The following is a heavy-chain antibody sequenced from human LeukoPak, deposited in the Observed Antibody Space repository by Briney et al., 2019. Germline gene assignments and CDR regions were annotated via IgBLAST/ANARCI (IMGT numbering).Heavy chain of an antibody. J-gene: IGHJ4*02. D-gene: IGHD3-10*01. CDR1: GFTFSSYW. Sequence: GGSLRLSCAASGFTFSSYWMNWVRQAPGKGLEWVANIKQDGSEKYYVDSVKGRFTISRDNAKNSLYLQMNSLGAEDTAVYYCARGGVRGVLLPVDYWGQGTLVTVSS. CDR3: ARGGVRGVLLPVDY. CDR2: IKQDGSEK. V-gene: IGHV3-7*01.